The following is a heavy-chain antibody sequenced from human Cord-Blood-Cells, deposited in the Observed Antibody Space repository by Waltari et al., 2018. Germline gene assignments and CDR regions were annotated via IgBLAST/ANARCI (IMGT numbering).Heavy chain of an antibody. Sequence: QLQLQESGPGLVKSSETLSLTCTVYGGPISSSSYSWGWVRQPPGKGLEWIGSIYYSGSTYYNPSLKSRVTISVDTSKNQFSLKLSSVTAADTAVYYCARHSGDYAIFDYWGQGTLVTVSS. CDR1: GGPISSSSYS. CDR2: IYYSGST. D-gene: IGHD4-17*01. CDR3: ARHSGDYAIFDY. V-gene: IGHV4-39*01. J-gene: IGHJ4*02.